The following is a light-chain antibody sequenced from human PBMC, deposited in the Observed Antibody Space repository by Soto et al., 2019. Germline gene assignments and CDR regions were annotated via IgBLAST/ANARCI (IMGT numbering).Light chain of an antibody. J-gene: IGKJ3*01. Sequence: EIVLTQSPGTLSLSPGERATLSCRTSQTGCSTRLAWYQQKPGQAPRLLISGASNRATGIPDRFSGSGSGTDFTLTITRLEPDDFAVYYCQQYGGSPGFTFGPGTKVDIK. CDR2: GAS. V-gene: IGKV3-20*01. CDR1: QTGCSTR. CDR3: QQYGGSPGFT.